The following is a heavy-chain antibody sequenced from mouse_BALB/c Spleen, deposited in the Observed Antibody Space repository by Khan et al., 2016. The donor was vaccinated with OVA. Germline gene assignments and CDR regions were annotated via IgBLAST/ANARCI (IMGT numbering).Heavy chain of an antibody. CDR3: ARLAYYYDSEGFAY. V-gene: IGHV5-6*01. Sequence: EVELVESGGDLVKPEGSLKLSCAASGFTFSTYGMSWVRQTLDKRLEWVATISSGGSYTYYPDSVQGRFTISRDNAKNTLYLQMSCLKSEDTAMFYCARLAYYYDSEGFAYWGQETLVTVSA. J-gene: IGHJ3*01. CDR2: ISSGGSYT. CDR1: GFTFSTYG. D-gene: IGHD1-1*01.